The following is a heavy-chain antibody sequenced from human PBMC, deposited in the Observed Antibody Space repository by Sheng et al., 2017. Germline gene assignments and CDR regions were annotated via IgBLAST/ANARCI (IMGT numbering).Heavy chain of an antibody. CDR3: VRLGQFHLSTVTTRLNYYYYYMDV. Sequence: EVQLVESGGGLVQPGGTLRLSCAASGFTFSSYGMSWVRQAPGKGLEWVSAISGSGGSTYYADSVKGRFTISRDNSKNTLYLQMNSLRAEDTAVYYCVRLGQFHLSTVTTRLNYYYYYMDVWGKGTTVTVSS. D-gene: IGHD4-17*01. J-gene: IGHJ6*03. CDR1: GFTFSSYG. V-gene: IGHV3-23*04. CDR2: ISGSGGST.